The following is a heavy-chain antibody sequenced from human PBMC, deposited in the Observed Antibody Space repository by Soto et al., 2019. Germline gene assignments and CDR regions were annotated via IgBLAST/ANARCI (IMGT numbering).Heavy chain of an antibody. CDR3: ARDRVDCSGGNCWRSVEDT. Sequence: GASVKVSCKASGYIFTSYYIHWVRQATGQGLEWMGIINPSGGSTNYAQKFQGRVTLTRDTSTSTVYMELNSLRSEDTAVYYCARDRVDCSGGNCWRSVEDTWGQGTLVTVSS. D-gene: IGHD2-15*01. CDR1: GYIFTSYY. CDR2: INPSGGST. V-gene: IGHV1-46*01. J-gene: IGHJ5*02.